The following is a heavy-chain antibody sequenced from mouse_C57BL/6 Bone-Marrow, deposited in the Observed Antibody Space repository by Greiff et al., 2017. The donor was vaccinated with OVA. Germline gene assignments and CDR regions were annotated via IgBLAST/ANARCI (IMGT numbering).Heavy chain of an antibody. CDR2: IYPRSGNT. CDR3: ASSLLLRYWYFDV. D-gene: IGHD1-1*01. V-gene: IGHV1-81*01. J-gene: IGHJ1*03. CDR1: GYTFTSYG. Sequence: VQLQQSGAELARPGASVKLSCKASGYTFTSYGISWVKQRTGQGLEWIGEIYPRSGNTYYNEKFKGKATLTADKSSSTAYMELRSLTSEDSAVYFGASSLLLRYWYFDVWGTGTTVTVSA.